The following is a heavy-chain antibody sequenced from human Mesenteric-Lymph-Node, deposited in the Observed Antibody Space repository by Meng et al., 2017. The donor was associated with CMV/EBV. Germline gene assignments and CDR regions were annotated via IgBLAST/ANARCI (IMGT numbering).Heavy chain of an antibody. Sequence: SETLSLTCTVSGGSMNFYYWSWIRQPPGKGLEWIGCIYSSGSTNYNPSLKSRVTISVDTSKNQFSLNLRSVTAADTAVYYCARDLRYNWNHDAFDIWGQGTMVTVSS. CDR3: ARDLRYNWNHDAFDI. V-gene: IGHV4-59*01. J-gene: IGHJ3*02. CDR1: GGSMNFYY. CDR2: IYSSGST. D-gene: IGHD1-14*01.